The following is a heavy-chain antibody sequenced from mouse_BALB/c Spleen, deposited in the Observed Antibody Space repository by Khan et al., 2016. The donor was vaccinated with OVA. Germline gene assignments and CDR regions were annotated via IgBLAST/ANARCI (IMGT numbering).Heavy chain of an antibody. CDR3: ASAATYSDFGYWYFDV. D-gene: IGHD2-4*01. J-gene: IGHJ1*01. V-gene: IGHV9-3-1*01. Sequence: QIQLVQSGPELKKPGETVKISCKASGYTFTNYGMNWVKQAPGKGLKWMGWINTYTGEPTYADDFKGRFAFSLETSASTAYLQINNLKNEDTATYFCASAATYSDFGYWYFDVWGAGTTVTVSS. CDR1: GYTFTNYG. CDR2: INTYTGEP.